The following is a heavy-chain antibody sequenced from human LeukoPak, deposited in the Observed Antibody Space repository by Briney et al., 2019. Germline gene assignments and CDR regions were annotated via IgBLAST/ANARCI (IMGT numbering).Heavy chain of an antibody. Sequence: GGSLRLXCAASGFTFSIYAMSWVRQAPGKGLQWVSSITSRGESTWYVDSVKGRSTITRDNSENTLYLQMHSLRAEDTAVYYCARDRPNYYGSDGHYYRRDGDYWGRGTLVSVSS. J-gene: IGHJ4*02. CDR3: ARDRPNYYGSDGHYYRRDGDY. V-gene: IGHV3-23*01. CDR1: GFTFSIYA. D-gene: IGHD3-22*01. CDR2: ITSRGEST.